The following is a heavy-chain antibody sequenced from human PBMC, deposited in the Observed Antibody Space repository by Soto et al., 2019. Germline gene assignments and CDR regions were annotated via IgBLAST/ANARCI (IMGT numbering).Heavy chain of an antibody. V-gene: IGHV3-23*01. CDR3: AKDPNSGRYCSGGSCSTNWFDP. CDR1: GFTFSSYS. J-gene: IGHJ5*02. CDR2: ISGSGSST. D-gene: IGHD2-15*01. Sequence: PGGSLRLSCAASGFTFSSYSMNWVRQAPGKGLEWVSAISGSGSSTYYADSVKGRFTISRDNAKNTLYLQMNSLRAEDTAVYYCAKDPNSGRYCSGGSCSTNWFDPWGQGTLVTVSS.